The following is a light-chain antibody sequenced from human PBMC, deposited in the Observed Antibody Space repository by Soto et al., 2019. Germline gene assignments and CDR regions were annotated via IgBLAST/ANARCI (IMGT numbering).Light chain of an antibody. CDR2: GAS. Sequence: EIVMTQSPATLSVSPGERATLSCRASQSVSNNLAWYQKKPGQAPRLLIYGASTRATGIPARFSGGGSGTEFTLTISSLPSEDFAVYYCQQDNNWWTFGQGTRVEIK. J-gene: IGKJ1*01. CDR3: QQDNNWWT. CDR1: QSVSNN. V-gene: IGKV3-15*01.